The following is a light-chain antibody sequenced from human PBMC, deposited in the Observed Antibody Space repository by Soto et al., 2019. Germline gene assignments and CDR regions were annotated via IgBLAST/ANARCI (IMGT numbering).Light chain of an antibody. Sequence: EIVMTQSPGTLSVSPGETATLSCRTSQSVSSDLAWYQQKSGQSPRLIIYGASTRATGIPARFSGSGFGTEFTLTITSLQSEDFAIYYCQQYDNWPRTFGQGTKVHIK. J-gene: IGKJ1*01. CDR2: GAS. CDR3: QQYDNWPRT. CDR1: QSVSSD. V-gene: IGKV3-15*01.